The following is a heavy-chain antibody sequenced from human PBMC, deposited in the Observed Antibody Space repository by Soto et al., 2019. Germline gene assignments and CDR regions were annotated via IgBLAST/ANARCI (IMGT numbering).Heavy chain of an antibody. CDR1: GYTFTSYY. V-gene: IGHV1-46*01. D-gene: IGHD3-3*01. Sequence: ASVKVSCKASGYTFTSYYMHWVRQAPGQGLEWMGIINPSGGSTSYAQKFQGRVTMTRDTSTSTVYIELSSLRSEDTAVYYCARDSVLRFLEWLSEPYYYYGMDVWGQGTTVTVSS. CDR3: ARDSVLRFLEWLSEPYYYYGMDV. CDR2: INPSGGST. J-gene: IGHJ6*02.